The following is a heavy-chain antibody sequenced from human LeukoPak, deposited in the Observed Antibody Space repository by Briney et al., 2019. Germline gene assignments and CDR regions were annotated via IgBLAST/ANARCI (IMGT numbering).Heavy chain of an antibody. CDR3: ARSVPSLDYLFDS. CDR1: GGSISGYY. V-gene: IGHV4-59*08. CDR2: IYNSGIT. D-gene: IGHD4-11*01. Sequence: PSETLSLTCTVSGGSISGYYWTWIRQLPAKGLEWIGYIYNSGITNYNPSLKSRVTVSVDTSKNQFSLRLTSVTAADTAVYYCARSVPSLDYLFDSWGHGTLVTVSS. J-gene: IGHJ5*01.